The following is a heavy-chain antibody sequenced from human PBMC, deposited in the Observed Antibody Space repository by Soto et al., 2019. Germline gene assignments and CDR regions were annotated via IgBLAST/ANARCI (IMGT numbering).Heavy chain of an antibody. V-gene: IGHV1-18*01. Sequence: QVQLVQSGPEVKEPGASVRVSCKASGYTFINYNIFWVRQAPGQGLEWMGWISTSNADTNYAQNFQGRVTMTTGTSTSTAYVELRSLRYDDTAVYYGASDITGATGDYWGQGTLVTVSS. CDR3: ASDITGATGDY. CDR2: ISTSNADT. CDR1: GYTFINYN. D-gene: IGHD1-26*01. J-gene: IGHJ4*02.